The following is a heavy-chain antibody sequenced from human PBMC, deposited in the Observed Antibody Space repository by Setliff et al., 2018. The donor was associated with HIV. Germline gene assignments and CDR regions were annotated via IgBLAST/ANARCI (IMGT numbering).Heavy chain of an antibody. Sequence: ASVKVSCKASGGTFSNYGVRWMRQAPGQGLEWMGKIVPTLGVTNYAQKFQGRVTITADKSTSTAYMELSSLRSEDTAVYYCVDSSDYLDYWGQGTLVTVSS. CDR3: VDSSDYLDY. CDR1: GGTFSNYG. V-gene: IGHV1-69*04. CDR2: IVPTLGVT. D-gene: IGHD3-22*01. J-gene: IGHJ4*02.